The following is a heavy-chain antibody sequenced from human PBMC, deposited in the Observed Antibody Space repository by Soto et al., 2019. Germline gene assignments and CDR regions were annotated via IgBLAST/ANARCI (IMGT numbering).Heavy chain of an antibody. CDR3: AKDEWAVAAYFDY. Sequence: GGSLRLSCAASGFTFSSYAMSWVRQAPGKGLEWVSAISGSGGSTYYADSVKGRFAISRDNSKNTLYLQMNSLGAEDTAVYYCAKDEWAVAAYFDYWGQGTLVTVSS. D-gene: IGHD6-19*01. J-gene: IGHJ4*02. CDR2: ISGSGGST. V-gene: IGHV3-23*01. CDR1: GFTFSSYA.